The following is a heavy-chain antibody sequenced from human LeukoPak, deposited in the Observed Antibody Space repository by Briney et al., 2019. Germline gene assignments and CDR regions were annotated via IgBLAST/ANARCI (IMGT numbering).Heavy chain of an antibody. D-gene: IGHD3-9*01. CDR3: ATFPSFDCFMNQCAFDI. V-gene: IGHV1-2*02. CDR1: GYTFTGYY. J-gene: IGHJ3*02. Sequence: ASVKVSCKASGYTFTGYYMHWVRQAPGQGLEWMGWINPNSGGTNYAQKFQGRVTMTRDTSISTAYMELSRLRSDDTAVYYCATFPSFDCFMNQCAFDIWGQGTMVTVSS. CDR2: INPNSGGT.